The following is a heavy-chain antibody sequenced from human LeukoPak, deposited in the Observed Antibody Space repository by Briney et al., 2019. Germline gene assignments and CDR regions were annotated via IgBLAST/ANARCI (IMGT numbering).Heavy chain of an antibody. J-gene: IGHJ4*02. Sequence: TGGSLRLSCAASGFTFSSYWMSWVRQAPGKGLEWVANIKQDGNKENHVDSVKGRFTISRDNAKNSLFLQMNSLRAEDTAVYYCARDVSGGTIDYWGQGTLVTVSS. CDR2: IKQDGNKE. V-gene: IGHV3-7*01. D-gene: IGHD3-16*01. CDR3: ARDVSGGTIDY. CDR1: GFTFSSYW.